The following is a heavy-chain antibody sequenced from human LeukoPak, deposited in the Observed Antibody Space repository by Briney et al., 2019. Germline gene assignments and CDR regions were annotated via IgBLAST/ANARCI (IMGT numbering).Heavy chain of an antibody. CDR1: GGSISYSSHY. CDR3: ARGNYTSFDN. CDR2: IYYSGNT. V-gene: IGHV4-39*01. J-gene: IGHJ4*02. D-gene: IGHD1-7*01. Sequence: PSETLSLTCTVSGGSISYSSHYWGWVRQPPGKGLEWIGSIYYSGNTYYNPSLKRRVTIFVDTSKNQFSLQLSSVTPEDTAVYYCARGNYTSFDNWGQGTLVTVSS.